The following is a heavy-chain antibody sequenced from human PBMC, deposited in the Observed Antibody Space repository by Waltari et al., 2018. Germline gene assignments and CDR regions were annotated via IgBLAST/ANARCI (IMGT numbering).Heavy chain of an antibody. D-gene: IGHD1-26*01. CDR3: ARGRGPVVMGEDWFDP. J-gene: IGHJ5*02. Sequence: QLQLQESGPGLVKPSEPLSLTCTVPGCSIRTRIYYWGWIPPPPGKGLEWIGSIYYSGSTYYNPSLKSRVTISVDTSKNQFSLKLSSVTAADTAVYYCARGRGPVVMGEDWFDPWGQGTLVTVSS. CDR1: GCSIRTRIYY. CDR2: IYYSGST. V-gene: IGHV4-39*07.